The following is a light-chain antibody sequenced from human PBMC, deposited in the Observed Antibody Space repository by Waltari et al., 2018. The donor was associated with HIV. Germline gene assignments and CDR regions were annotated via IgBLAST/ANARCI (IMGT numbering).Light chain of an antibody. J-gene: IGLJ2*01. CDR2: NSN. V-gene: IGLV1-40*01. CDR3: QSSDSTLSGSV. Sequence: QSVLTQPPSVSGAPGQRVTLPCTGTSSNIGTHEGQWYQQFPGTAPRLLIYNSNNRPSGVPDRFSASKSGTSASLAITGLQADDEAYYYCQSSDSTLSGSVFGGGTKLTVL. CDR1: SSNIGTHE.